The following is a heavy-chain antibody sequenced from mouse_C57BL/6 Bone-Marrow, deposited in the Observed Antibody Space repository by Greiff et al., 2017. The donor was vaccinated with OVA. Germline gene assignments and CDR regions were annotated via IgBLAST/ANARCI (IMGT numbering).Heavy chain of an antibody. CDR2: ISSGGDYI. J-gene: IGHJ4*01. Sequence: EVMLVESGEGLVKPGGSLKLSCAASGFTFSSYAMSWVRQTPEKRLEWVAYISSGGDYIYYADTVKGRFTISRDNARNTLYLQMSSLKSEDTAMYYCTRDFYDGYPYYAMDYWGQVTSVTVAS. CDR1: GFTFSSYA. D-gene: IGHD2-3*01. V-gene: IGHV5-9-1*02. CDR3: TRDFYDGYPYYAMDY.